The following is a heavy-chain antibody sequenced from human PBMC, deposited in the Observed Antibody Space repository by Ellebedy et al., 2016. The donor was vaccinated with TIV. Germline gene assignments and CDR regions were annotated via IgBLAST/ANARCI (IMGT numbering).Heavy chain of an antibody. D-gene: IGHD6-13*01. Sequence: ASVKVSCXASGYTFTSYDINWVRQATGQGLEWMGWMNPNSGNTGYAQKFQGRVTMTRNTSISTAYMELSSLRSEDTAVYYCARVFGQQLAPYYYYGMDVWGQGTTVTVSS. V-gene: IGHV1-8*01. J-gene: IGHJ6*02. CDR2: MNPNSGNT. CDR1: GYTFTSYD. CDR3: ARVFGQQLAPYYYYGMDV.